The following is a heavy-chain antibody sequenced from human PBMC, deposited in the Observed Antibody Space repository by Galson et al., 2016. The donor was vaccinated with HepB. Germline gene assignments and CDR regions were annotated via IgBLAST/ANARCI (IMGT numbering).Heavy chain of an antibody. V-gene: IGHV3-48*02. CDR3: ARGLDS. CDR2: INAPSDAI. D-gene: IGHD2-21*01. CDR1: GFAFSDAW. Sequence: SLRLSCAASGFAFSDAWMTWVRQAPEKGLEWVSYINAPSDAIYYADSVKGRFTISRDNAKNSLYLQMNSLRDEDTALYYCARGLDSRGQGTMVTVSS. J-gene: IGHJ3*01.